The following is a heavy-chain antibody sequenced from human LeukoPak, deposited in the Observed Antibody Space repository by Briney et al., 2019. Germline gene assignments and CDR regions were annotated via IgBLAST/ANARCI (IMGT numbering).Heavy chain of an antibody. CDR1: GVTFSSYA. V-gene: IGHV3-66*01. CDR2: IYSGGST. Sequence: GGSLRLSCAASGVTFSSYAMSWVRQAPGKGLEWVSVIYSGGSTYYADSVKGRFTISRDNSKNTLYLQMNSLRAEDTAVYYCARDLAARGGFFDYWGQGTLVTVSS. CDR3: ARDLAARGGFFDY. J-gene: IGHJ4*02. D-gene: IGHD6-6*01.